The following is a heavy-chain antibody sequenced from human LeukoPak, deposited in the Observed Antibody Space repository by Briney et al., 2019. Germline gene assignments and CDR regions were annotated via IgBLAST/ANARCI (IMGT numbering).Heavy chain of an antibody. V-gene: IGHV3-7*01. CDR2: INVEGSEK. CDR3: AAAPNENYFDF. J-gene: IGHJ4*02. D-gene: IGHD2-15*01. CDR1: GVSFSSYW. Sequence: HGVSLRFSCAASGVSFSSYWMSWVRQAPWKGLEWVAKINVEGSEKDYGGSVKGQFPISRDNAKNSVYLQMNSLRAEDTAVYFCAAAPNENYFDFWGQGTLVTVSS.